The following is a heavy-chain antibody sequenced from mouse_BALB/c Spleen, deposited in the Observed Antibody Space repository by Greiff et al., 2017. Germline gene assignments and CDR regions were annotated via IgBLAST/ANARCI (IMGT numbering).Heavy chain of an antibody. CDR3: ARWGAWNWYFDV. J-gene: IGHJ1*01. V-gene: IGHV5-17*02. CDR2: ISSGSSTI. Sequence: EVKLVESGGGLVQPGGSRKLSCAASGFTFSSFGMHWVRQAPEKGLEWVAYISSGSSTIYYADTVKGRFTISRDNPKNTLFLQMTSLRSEDTAMYYCARWGAWNWYFDVWGAGTTVTVSS. CDR1: GFTFSSFG.